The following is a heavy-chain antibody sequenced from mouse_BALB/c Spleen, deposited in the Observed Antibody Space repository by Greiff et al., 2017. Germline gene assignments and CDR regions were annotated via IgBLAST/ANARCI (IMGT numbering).Heavy chain of an antibody. CDR2: IRSKSNNYAT. Sequence: GGGLVQPKGSLKLSCAASGFTFNTYAMNWVRQAPGKGLEWVARIRSKSNNYATYYADSVKDRFTISRDDSQSMLYLQMNNLKTEDTAMYYCVRGPHWYFDVWGAGTTVTVSS. J-gene: IGHJ1*01. CDR3: VRGPHWYFDV. V-gene: IGHV10-1*02. CDR1: GFTFNTYA.